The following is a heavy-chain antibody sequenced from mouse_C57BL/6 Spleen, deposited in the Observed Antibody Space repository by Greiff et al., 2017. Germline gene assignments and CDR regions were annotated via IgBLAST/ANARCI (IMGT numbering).Heavy chain of an antibody. J-gene: IGHJ2*01. V-gene: IGHV1-80*01. CDR3: AREFITTVVAFDY. D-gene: IGHD1-1*01. CDR2: IYPGDGDT. Sequence: VQLQQSGAELVKPGASVKISCKASGYAFSSYWMNWVKQRPGKGLEWIGQIYPGDGDTNYNGKFKGKATLTADKSSSKAYMQLSSLTSEDSAVYFCAREFITTVVAFDYWGQGTTLTVSS. CDR1: GYAFSSYW.